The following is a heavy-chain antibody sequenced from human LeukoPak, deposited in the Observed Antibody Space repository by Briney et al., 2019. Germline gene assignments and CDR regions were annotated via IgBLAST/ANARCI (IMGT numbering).Heavy chain of an antibody. Sequence: GESPQISCQISGYIFTTYWIAWVRQMPGKGLEWMGVIYPADSDTKYSPSFQGQVTFSVDKSISTAYLQWNGLKASDTAIYYCARRPAFYFDHWRKGTRLSVPS. CDR1: GYIFTTYW. J-gene: IGHJ4*02. V-gene: IGHV5-51*01. D-gene: IGHD6-6*01. CDR2: IYPADSDT. CDR3: ARRPAFYFDH.